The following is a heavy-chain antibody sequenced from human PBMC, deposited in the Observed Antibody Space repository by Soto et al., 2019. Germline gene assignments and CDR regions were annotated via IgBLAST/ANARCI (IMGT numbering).Heavy chain of an antibody. CDR1: GGTFGSYA. Sequence: SVKVSCTASGGTFGSYAISWVRQAPGQGLEWMGGIIPIFGTANYAQKFQGRVTITADESTSTAYMELSSLRSEDTAVYYCARELRFLEWLSNTTPYYYGMDVWGQGTTVTVSS. J-gene: IGHJ6*02. V-gene: IGHV1-69*13. D-gene: IGHD3-3*01. CDR2: IIPIFGTA. CDR3: ARELRFLEWLSNTTPYYYGMDV.